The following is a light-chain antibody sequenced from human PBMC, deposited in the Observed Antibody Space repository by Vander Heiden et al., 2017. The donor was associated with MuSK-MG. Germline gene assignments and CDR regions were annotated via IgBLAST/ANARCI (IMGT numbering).Light chain of an antibody. V-gene: IGLV3-1*01. CDR2: QDS. J-gene: IGLJ2*01. CDR3: QAWDSSTVV. Sequence: SYELTQPPSGSVSPAQTASITCSVDQVGDKYACWYQQKPGQSPVLVIYQDSKRPSGIPERFSGSNSGNTATLTISGTQAMDEADYYCQAWDSSTVVFGGGTKLTVL. CDR1: QVGDKY.